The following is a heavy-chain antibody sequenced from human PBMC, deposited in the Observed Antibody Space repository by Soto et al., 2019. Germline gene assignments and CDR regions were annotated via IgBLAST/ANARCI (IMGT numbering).Heavy chain of an antibody. CDR3: AKQGPTFYYDSSGYIDY. CDR2: ISGSGGST. V-gene: IGHV3-23*01. D-gene: IGHD3-22*01. Sequence: GGSLRLSCAASGFTFSSYAMSWVRQAPGKGLEWVSAISGSGGSTYYADSVKGRFTISRDNSKNTLYRQMNSLRAEDTAVYYCAKQGPTFYYDSSGYIDYWGQGTLVTVSS. J-gene: IGHJ4*02. CDR1: GFTFSSYA.